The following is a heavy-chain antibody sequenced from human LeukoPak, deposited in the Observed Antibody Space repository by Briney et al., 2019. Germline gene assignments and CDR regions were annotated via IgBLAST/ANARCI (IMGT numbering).Heavy chain of an antibody. V-gene: IGHV3-21*01. J-gene: IGHJ6*03. CDR2: ITSSSSYT. Sequence: GGSLRLSCAAPGITFSNYNMNWVRQAPGKGLEWISSITSSSSYTFYADSVKGRFTISRDNAKNSLYLQMNSLRVEDTAIYYCARDPYNGAYSEGYYYYYMDVWGKGTTVTISS. CDR3: ARDPYNGAYSEGYYYYYMDV. D-gene: IGHD1-1*01. CDR1: GITFSNYN.